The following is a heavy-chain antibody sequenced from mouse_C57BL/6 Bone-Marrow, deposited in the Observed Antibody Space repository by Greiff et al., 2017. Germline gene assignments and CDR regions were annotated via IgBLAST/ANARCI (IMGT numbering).Heavy chain of an antibody. CDR1: GYSFTSYY. D-gene: IGHD4-1*01. CDR3: ARGIKDWGVYFDY. CDR2: ICYSGST. Sequence: VQLQQSGPGLAKPSQTLSLTCSVTGYSFTSYYWNWIRKFPGNKLEYIGYICYSGSTYYKPSLISRISITPDTSKNQYYLQMHSVTTEDKATYDCARGIKDWGVYFDYWGQGTTLTVSS. V-gene: IGHV3-8*01. J-gene: IGHJ2*01.